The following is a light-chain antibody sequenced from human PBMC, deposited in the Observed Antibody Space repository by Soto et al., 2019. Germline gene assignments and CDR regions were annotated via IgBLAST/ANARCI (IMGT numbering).Light chain of an antibody. Sequence: DTQRPQFLPPCFPSEEAGLPLISRPSRIFIAWLAWYQQKPGKAPKLLIYKASSLESGVPSRFSGSGSGTEFTLTISSLQPDDFATYYCQQYNSFPTFGQGTKVEIK. CDR2: KAS. CDR1: RIFIAW. J-gene: IGKJ1*01. V-gene: IGKV1-5*03. CDR3: QQYNSFPT.